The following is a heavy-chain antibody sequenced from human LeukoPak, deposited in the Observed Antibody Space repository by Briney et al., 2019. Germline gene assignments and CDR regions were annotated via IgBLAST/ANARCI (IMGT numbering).Heavy chain of an antibody. CDR1: GFTFSSYS. Sequence: GGSLRLSCAASGFTFSSYSMNWVRQAPGKGLEWVSSISSSSSYIYYADSVKGRFTISRGNAKKSLYLQMNSLRAEDTAVYYWARGGFDAFDIWGQGTMVTVSS. V-gene: IGHV3-21*01. CDR3: ARGGFDAFDI. CDR2: ISSSSSYI. J-gene: IGHJ3*02.